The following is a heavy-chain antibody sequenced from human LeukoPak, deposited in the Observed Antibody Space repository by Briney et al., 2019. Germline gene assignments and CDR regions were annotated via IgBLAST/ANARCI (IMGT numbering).Heavy chain of an antibody. J-gene: IGHJ4*02. D-gene: IGHD3-22*01. CDR2: IRYDGSHK. CDR1: GFTFSSYG. V-gene: IGHV3-30*02. Sequence: GGSLRLSCAASGFTFSSYGIHWVRQAPGKGLEWVAFIRYDGSHKYYADSVKGRFTISRDNSKNTLFLQMNSLRAEDTAVYYCAKGDSTGYYYHYGYYFDYWGQGTLVTVSS. CDR3: AKGDSTGYYYHYGYYFDY.